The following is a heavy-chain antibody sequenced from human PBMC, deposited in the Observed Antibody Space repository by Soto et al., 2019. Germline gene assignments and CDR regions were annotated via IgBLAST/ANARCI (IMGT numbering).Heavy chain of an antibody. Sequence: EAAVKVSWKASGYTFTSYGISWGRQAPGQGLEWMGWISTYNGNTKYAQKLQGRVTMTTDTSTSTAYMELRSLRSDDTAVFYCAREMVRGVGSDYWGQGTLVTVSS. CDR3: AREMVRGVGSDY. V-gene: IGHV1-18*01. J-gene: IGHJ4*02. D-gene: IGHD3-10*01. CDR1: GYTFTSYG. CDR2: ISTYNGNT.